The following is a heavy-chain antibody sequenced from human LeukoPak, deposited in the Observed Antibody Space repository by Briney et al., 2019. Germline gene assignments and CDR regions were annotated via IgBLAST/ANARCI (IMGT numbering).Heavy chain of an antibody. J-gene: IGHJ3*01. CDR1: GDRFTSYW. V-gene: IGHV5-51*01. Sequence: GAPLKISSKGSGDRFTSYWMGWVRPMPGKGLEWMGIVYFGDSDARYSPSFQGLVTMSADKSITTAYLQWSSLKASDTAMYYCARRKRGWGSHLGESLDVWGQGTMVTVSS. D-gene: IGHD3-10*01. CDR3: ARRKRGWGSHLGESLDV. CDR2: VYFGDSDA.